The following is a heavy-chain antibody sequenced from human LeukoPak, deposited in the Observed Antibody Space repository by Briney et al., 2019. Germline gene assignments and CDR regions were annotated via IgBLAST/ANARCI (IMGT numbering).Heavy chain of an antibody. CDR2: ISSSGSTI. V-gene: IGHV3-48*01. CDR1: GFTFSSYS. CDR3: ARDSRSYYVLHYAFDI. D-gene: IGHD1-26*01. J-gene: IGHJ3*02. Sequence: PGGSLRLSCAASGFTFSSYSMNWVRQAPGKGLEWVTYISSSGSTIYYADSVKGRFTISRDNAKNSLYLQMNSLRAEDTAVYYCARDSRSYYVLHYAFDIWGQGTMVTVSS.